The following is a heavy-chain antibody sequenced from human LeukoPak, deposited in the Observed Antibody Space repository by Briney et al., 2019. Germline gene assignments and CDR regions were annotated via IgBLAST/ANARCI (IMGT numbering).Heavy chain of an antibody. CDR2: INHSGST. CDR3: ARGRVVVVPAAREFDP. D-gene: IGHD2-2*01. Sequence: SETLSLTCAVYGGSFSGYYWSWIRQPPGKGLEWTGEINHSGSTNYNPSLKSRVTISVDTSKNQFSLKLSSVTAADTAVYYCARGRVVVVPAAREFDPWGQGTLVTVSS. CDR1: GGSFSGYY. V-gene: IGHV4-34*01. J-gene: IGHJ5*02.